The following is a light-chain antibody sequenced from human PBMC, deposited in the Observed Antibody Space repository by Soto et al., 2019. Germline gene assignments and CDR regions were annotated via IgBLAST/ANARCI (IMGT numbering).Light chain of an antibody. J-gene: IGKJ5*01. V-gene: IGKV3-20*01. CDR2: GAS. CDR3: QQYDNSPIT. CDR1: QSISSSF. Sequence: EIFVTQSPGPLSLSPGERASLSCGASQSISSSFLAWYQQKPGQAPRLLIYGASSRATGIPDRFSGTGSETDFTLTISRLEPEDFAVYYCQQYDNSPITFGQGTRL.